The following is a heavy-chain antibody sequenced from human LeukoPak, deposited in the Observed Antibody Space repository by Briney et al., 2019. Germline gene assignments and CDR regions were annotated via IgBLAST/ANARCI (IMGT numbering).Heavy chain of an antibody. CDR1: GGSISSGVYY. V-gene: IGHV4-31*03. CDR3: AREGLQEHVFDI. Sequence: SEALSLTCTVSGGSISSGVYYWTWIRQHPGKGLEWIGYISKSGSTLYNPSLKSRVTTSVDTSKNQFSLKLSSVTAADTAVYYCAREGLQEHVFDIWGQGTMVTVSS. D-gene: IGHD4-11*01. J-gene: IGHJ3*02. CDR2: ISKSGST.